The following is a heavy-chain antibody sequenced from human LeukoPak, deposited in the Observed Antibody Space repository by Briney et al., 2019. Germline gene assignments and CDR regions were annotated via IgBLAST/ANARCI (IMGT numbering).Heavy chain of an antibody. V-gene: IGHV3-48*03. CDR2: ISSGGGTI. CDR1: GVTFSSDD. Sequence: QPGGSLRLSCATSGVTFSSDDMNWVRQAPGKGLEWVSYISSGGGTIYYADSVKGRFTISRDNAKNSLYLQMNSLRAEDTAVYYCARNGGVYYYYGMDVWGQGTTVTVSS. CDR3: ARNGGVYYYYGMDV. J-gene: IGHJ6*02. D-gene: IGHD2-8*01.